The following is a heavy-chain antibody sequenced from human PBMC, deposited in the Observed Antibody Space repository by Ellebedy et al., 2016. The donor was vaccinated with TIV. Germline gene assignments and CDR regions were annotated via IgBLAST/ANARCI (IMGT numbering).Heavy chain of an antibody. D-gene: IGHD5-24*01. J-gene: IGHJ4*02. CDR2: INPSGGST. Sequence: AASVKVSCKASGYTFTSYYMHWVRQAPGQGLEWMGIINPSGGSTSYAQKFQGRVTMTRDTSTSTVYMELSSLRSEDTAVYYCARGLRPPYKTYYFDYWGQGTLVTVSS. V-gene: IGHV1-46*01. CDR1: GYTFTSYY. CDR3: ARGLRPPYKTYYFDY.